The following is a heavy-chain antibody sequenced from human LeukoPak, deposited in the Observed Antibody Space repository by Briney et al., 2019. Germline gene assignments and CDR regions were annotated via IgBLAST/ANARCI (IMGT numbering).Heavy chain of an antibody. D-gene: IGHD3-10*01. CDR3: AKGGGDLGSGSLDY. Sequence: GGSLRLSCAASRFIFSDFGMHRVRQAPGKGLDWVAFIRNDGSDEYYADSVKGRFIISRDNSKNTLYLQMNSLGSEDTAVYYCAKGGGDLGSGSLDYWGQGILVTVSS. J-gene: IGHJ4*02. CDR1: RFIFSDFG. V-gene: IGHV3-30*02. CDR2: IRNDGSDE.